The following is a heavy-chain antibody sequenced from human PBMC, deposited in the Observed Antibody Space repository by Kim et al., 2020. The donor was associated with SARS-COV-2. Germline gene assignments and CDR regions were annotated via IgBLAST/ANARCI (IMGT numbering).Heavy chain of an antibody. CDR1: GYSFTSYW. D-gene: IGHD3-3*01. Sequence: GESLKISCKGSGYSFTSYWIGWVRQMPGKGLEWMWIIYPGDSDTRYSPSFQGQVTISADKSISTAYLQWSSLKASDTAMYYCARHGVLEWLLSPFDYWGQGTLVTVSS. V-gene: IGHV5-51*01. J-gene: IGHJ4*02. CDR2: IYPGDSDT. CDR3: ARHGVLEWLLSPFDY.